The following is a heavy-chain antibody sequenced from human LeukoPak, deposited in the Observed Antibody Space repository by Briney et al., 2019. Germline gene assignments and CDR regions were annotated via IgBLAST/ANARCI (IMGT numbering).Heavy chain of an antibody. Sequence: GGSLRLSCAASGFTFSRHPMNWVRQAPGKGLEWVSAISGSGGSTYYADSVKGRFTISRDNSKNTLYLQMNSLRAEDTAVYYCAKDLERSGYLGFDYWGQGTLVTVSS. J-gene: IGHJ4*02. CDR1: GFTFSRHP. V-gene: IGHV3-23*01. D-gene: IGHD3-22*01. CDR3: AKDLERSGYLGFDY. CDR2: ISGSGGST.